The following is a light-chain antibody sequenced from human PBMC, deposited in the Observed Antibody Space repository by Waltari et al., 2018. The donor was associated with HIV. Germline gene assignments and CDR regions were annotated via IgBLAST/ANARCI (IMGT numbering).Light chain of an antibody. CDR3: SSYTSSSTLLV. CDR1: SSDVARYNY. CDR2: EVS. J-gene: IGLJ1*01. V-gene: IGLV2-14*01. Sequence: QSALTQPASVSGSPGQSITISCTGTSSDVARYNYVSWDQLHPGKAPKIRSYEVSNRPSGVSNRFSGSKSANTASLTIAGLQAEDEADYYCSSYTSSSTLLVFGTGTKVTVL.